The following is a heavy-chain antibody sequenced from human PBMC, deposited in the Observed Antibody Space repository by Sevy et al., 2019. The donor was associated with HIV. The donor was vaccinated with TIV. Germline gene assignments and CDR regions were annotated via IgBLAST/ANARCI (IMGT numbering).Heavy chain of an antibody. CDR2: IYHSGST. Sequence: SETLSLTCAVSGYSINSGYDWGWIRQPPGKGLEWIGSIYHSGSTYYNPSLKSRVTISVDTSKNQFSLKLSSVTAADTAVYYCARHYFDSSTYRFDYWGQGTLVTVSS. J-gene: IGHJ4*02. D-gene: IGHD3-22*01. V-gene: IGHV4-38-2*01. CDR1: GYSINSGYD. CDR3: ARHYFDSSTYRFDY.